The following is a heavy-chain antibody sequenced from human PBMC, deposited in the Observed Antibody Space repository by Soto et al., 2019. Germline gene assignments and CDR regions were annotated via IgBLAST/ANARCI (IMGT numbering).Heavy chain of an antibody. CDR1: GFLFNDYN. D-gene: IGHD3-22*01. Sequence: QVQLVESGGGLVKPGESLRLSCVASGFLFNDYNMNWVRQAPGKGLEWVSYIGTSGSDSTYADSVKGRFTISRDNAKNSLDLQRNSLRAEETGVYFCGAYSGPPIHDNDRKRAFEYWGQGTLVTVSS. CDR3: GAYSGPPIHDNDRKRAFEY. V-gene: IGHV3-11*05. CDR2: IGTSGSDS. J-gene: IGHJ4*02.